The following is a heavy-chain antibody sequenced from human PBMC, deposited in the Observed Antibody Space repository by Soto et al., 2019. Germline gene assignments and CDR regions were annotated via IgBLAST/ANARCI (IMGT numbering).Heavy chain of an antibody. CDR2: FYWDDDK. J-gene: IGHJ1*01. Sequence: QITLKESGPTLVKPTQTLTLTCTFSGFSLSTTGVGVGWIRQPPGKALEWLALFYWDDDKHYSPSLKNRLTITKSPSKTQVVLTMTNMDPVDTATYYCAKRRSYGDFHHWGQGTLVTVSS. CDR1: GFSLSTTGVG. CDR3: AKRRSYGDFHH. D-gene: IGHD4-17*01. V-gene: IGHV2-5*02.